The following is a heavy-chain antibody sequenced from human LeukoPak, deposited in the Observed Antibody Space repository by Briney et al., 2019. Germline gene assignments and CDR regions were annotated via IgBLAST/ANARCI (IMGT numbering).Heavy chain of an antibody. D-gene: IGHD6-13*01. Sequence: GASVKVSCKASGGTFSSYAISWVRQAPGQGLEWMGGIIPIFGTANYAQKFQGRVTITADESTSTAYMELSSLRSEDTAVYYCATPVGAAGTAFDIWGQGIMVTVSS. V-gene: IGHV1-69*13. J-gene: IGHJ3*02. CDR2: IIPIFGTA. CDR1: GGTFSSYA. CDR3: ATPVGAAGTAFDI.